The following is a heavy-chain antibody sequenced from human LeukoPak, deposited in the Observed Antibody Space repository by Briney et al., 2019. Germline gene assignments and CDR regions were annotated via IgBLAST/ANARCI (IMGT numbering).Heavy chain of an antibody. CDR1: CVSINISY. V-gene: IGHV4-59*01. J-gene: IGHJ3*02. CDR3: AREGMIATGREPAEI. D-gene: IGHD3-22*01. Sequence: SETLSLTCSVSCVSINISYWIGIGQPRGKGVEDRGYIYYSGSTNYNPSLKSRVTISVDTSKNQFSLNLSSVTAADTAVYYCAREGMIATGREPAEIWGQGTMVTVSS. CDR2: IYYSGST.